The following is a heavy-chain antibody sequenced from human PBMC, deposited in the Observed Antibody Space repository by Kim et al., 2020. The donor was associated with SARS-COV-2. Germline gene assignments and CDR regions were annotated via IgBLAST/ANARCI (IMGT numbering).Heavy chain of an antibody. Sequence: QPSRQTRVTISVDTSKNQFSLKLSSVTAADTAVYYCARQALRELSYLDYWGQGTLVTVSS. V-gene: IGHV4-39*01. D-gene: IGHD3-16*02. J-gene: IGHJ4*02. CDR3: ARQALRELSYLDY.